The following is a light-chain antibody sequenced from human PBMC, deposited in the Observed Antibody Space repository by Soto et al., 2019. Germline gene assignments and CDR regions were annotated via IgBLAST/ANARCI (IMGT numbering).Light chain of an antibody. J-gene: IGKJ4*01. V-gene: IGKV1-12*01. CDR2: TAS. CDR3: QQVKSFPLT. Sequence: DIQMTQAPSSVSASVGDRVTITCRASQDINKWLAWYQQKPGLAPNLVIYTASRLHGGGPSRFSGSASGTDFTLTISSLQPEDVATYYCQQVKSFPLTFGGGTKVDIK. CDR1: QDINKW.